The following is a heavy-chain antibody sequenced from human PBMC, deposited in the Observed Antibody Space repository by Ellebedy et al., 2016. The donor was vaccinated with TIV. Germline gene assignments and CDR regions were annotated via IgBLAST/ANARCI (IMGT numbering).Heavy chain of an antibody. Sequence: AASVKVSCKASGYTFTDYYMHWVRQAPGQGLEWMGWINPNSGGTNYAQKFQGWVTMTRDTSISTAYMELSRLTSDDTAVYYCARSPQNVSGIYVYNWFDPWGQGTLVTVSS. V-gene: IGHV1-2*04. D-gene: IGHD3-10*01. CDR1: GYTFTDYY. J-gene: IGHJ5*02. CDR3: ARSPQNVSGIYVYNWFDP. CDR2: INPNSGGT.